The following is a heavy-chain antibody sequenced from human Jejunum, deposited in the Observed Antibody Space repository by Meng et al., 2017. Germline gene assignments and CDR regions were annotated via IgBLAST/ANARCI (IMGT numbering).Heavy chain of an antibody. V-gene: IGHV4-31*03. D-gene: IGHD2-2*01. CDR2: IYYTGSA. Sequence: QVQLQESGPGLVTPSPTLSLTGTVSGDSISSGGHYWSWIRQHPGKGLEWIGYIYYTGSAYYNPSLESRVTLSVDTSNNQFSLRLNSVTAADTAMYYCAREGQLMLGLVDYWGQGTLVTVSS. CDR1: GDSISSGGHY. J-gene: IGHJ4*02. CDR3: AREGQLMLGLVDY.